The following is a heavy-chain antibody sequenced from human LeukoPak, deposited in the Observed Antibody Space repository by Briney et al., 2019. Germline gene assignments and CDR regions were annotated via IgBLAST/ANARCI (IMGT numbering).Heavy chain of an antibody. CDR3: ARGGYYYDSSGYYDLDY. J-gene: IGHJ4*02. CDR2: INPSGGST. D-gene: IGHD3-22*01. CDR1: GYTFTSYY. V-gene: IGHV1-46*01. Sequence: ASVKVSRKASGYTFTSYYMHWVRQAPGQGLINPSGGSTSYAQKFQGRVTMTRDTSTSTVYMELSSLRSEDTAVYYCARGGYYYDSSGYYDLDYWGQRTLVTVSS.